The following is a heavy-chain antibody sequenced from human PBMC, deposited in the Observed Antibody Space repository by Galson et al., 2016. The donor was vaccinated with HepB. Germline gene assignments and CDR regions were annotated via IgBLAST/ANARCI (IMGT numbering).Heavy chain of an antibody. CDR1: GFNFRING. V-gene: IGHV3-30*03. J-gene: IGHJ4*02. CDR2: VSSEGYDQ. Sequence: LRLSCAASGFNFRINGMHWVRQAPGKGLEWVAVVSSEGYDQYYADSVKGRFTISRDNSKDTVSLQMNSLRTDDTAVYYCVRGSAWPGWAVVDFWGQGTLVTVSS. CDR3: VRGSAWPGWAVVDF. D-gene: IGHD2-21*01.